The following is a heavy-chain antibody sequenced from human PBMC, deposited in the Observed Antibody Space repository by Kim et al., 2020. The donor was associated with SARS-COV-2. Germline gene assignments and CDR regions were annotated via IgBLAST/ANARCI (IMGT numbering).Heavy chain of an antibody. Sequence: GGSLRLSCAASGFTFSSYSMNWVRQAPGKGLEWVSYISSSSSTIYYADSVKGRFTISRDNAKNSLYLQMNSLRDEDTAVYYCARDQEGSGYSYGRRYFDYWGQGTLVTVSS. CDR1: GFTFSSYS. CDR2: ISSSSSTI. D-gene: IGHD5-18*01. V-gene: IGHV3-48*02. J-gene: IGHJ4*02. CDR3: ARDQEGSGYSYGRRYFDY.